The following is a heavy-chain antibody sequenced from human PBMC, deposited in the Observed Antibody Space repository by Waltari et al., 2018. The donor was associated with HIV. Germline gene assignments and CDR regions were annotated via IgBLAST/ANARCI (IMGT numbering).Heavy chain of an antibody. V-gene: IGHV4-39*01. Sequence: QLLLQESGPGLVRPSETLSLTCTVTGPSISSRRYYWGWVRQPPGKGLEWIVSTMYSGSTYNNPSHKSRVAISVDTSRNQFSLNLTSVTAADTALYYCARHDGTSYYFGSDMNPRPFSFWFASWGQGILVTVSS. D-gene: IGHD3-10*01. CDR2: TMYSGST. CDR3: ARHDGTSYYFGSDMNPRPFSFWFAS. J-gene: IGHJ5*01. CDR1: GPSISSRRYY.